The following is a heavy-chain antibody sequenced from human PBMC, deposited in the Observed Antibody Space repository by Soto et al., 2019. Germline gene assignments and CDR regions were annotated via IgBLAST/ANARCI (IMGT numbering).Heavy chain of an antibody. CDR1: CYTFTSYG. Sequence: ASVKVSCKASCYTFTSYGISWVRQAPGQGLEWMGWISAYNGNTNYAQKLQGRVTMTTDTSTSTAYMELRSLRSDDTAVYYCARSPRSGYYLDYWGQGTLVTVSS. V-gene: IGHV1-18*01. CDR3: ARSPRSGYYLDY. CDR2: ISAYNGNT. D-gene: IGHD3-22*01. J-gene: IGHJ4*02.